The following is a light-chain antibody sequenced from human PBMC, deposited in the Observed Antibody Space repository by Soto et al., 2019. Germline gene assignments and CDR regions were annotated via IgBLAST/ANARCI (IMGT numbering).Light chain of an antibody. J-gene: IGKJ1*01. V-gene: IGKV3-15*01. Sequence: EIVMTQSPATLSVSPGEGATLSCRASQTISNSLAWYQQKPGQAPRLLIYDASALPTDIPTRFSGSGYGTEFTPTISSLQSEDFAFYFCQQYKIWPRAFGQGTKVEMK. CDR3: QQYKIWPRA. CDR2: DAS. CDR1: QTISNS.